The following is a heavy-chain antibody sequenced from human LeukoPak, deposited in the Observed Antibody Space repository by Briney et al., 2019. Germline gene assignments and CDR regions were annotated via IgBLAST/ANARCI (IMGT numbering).Heavy chain of an antibody. D-gene: IGHD6-13*01. CDR2: IYYSGST. CDR3: ATHGPVTFSSSWYDPIDY. CDR1: GGSISSYY. Sequence: SETLSLTCTVSGGSISSYYWSWIRQPPGKGLEWIGYIYYSGSTNYNPSLKSRVTISVDTSKNQFSLKLSSVTAADTAVYYCATHGPVTFSSSWYDPIDYWGQGTLVAVSS. V-gene: IGHV4-59*08. J-gene: IGHJ4*02.